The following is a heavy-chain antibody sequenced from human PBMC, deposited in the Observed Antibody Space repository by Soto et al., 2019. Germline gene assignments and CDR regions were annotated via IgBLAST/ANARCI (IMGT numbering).Heavy chain of an antibody. D-gene: IGHD3-10*01. CDR2: IYYSGST. CDR3: ARDRYYGSGTYYNFYSGMDV. J-gene: IGHJ6*02. V-gene: IGHV4-59*12. Sequence: PSETLSLTCTVSGGSISSYYWSWIRQPPGKGLEWIGYIYYSGSTNYNPSLKSRVTISVDTSKNHFSLKLSSVTPADTAVYYCARDRYYGSGTYYNFYSGMDVWGQGTTVTVSS. CDR1: GGSISSYY.